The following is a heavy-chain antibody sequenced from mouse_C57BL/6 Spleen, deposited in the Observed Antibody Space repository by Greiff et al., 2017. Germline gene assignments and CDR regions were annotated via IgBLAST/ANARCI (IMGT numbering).Heavy chain of an antibody. CDR3: ARERGGAGRFAY. D-gene: IGHD3-2*02. CDR2: IYPGSGST. V-gene: IGHV1-55*01. Sequence: VQLQQPGAELVKPGASVKMSCKASGYTFTSYWITWVKQRPGQGLEWIGDIYPGSGSTNYNEKFTSKATLTVDTSSSTAYMQLSSLASEDSAVYYCARERGGAGRFAYWGQGTLVTVSA. CDR1: GYTFTSYW. J-gene: IGHJ3*01.